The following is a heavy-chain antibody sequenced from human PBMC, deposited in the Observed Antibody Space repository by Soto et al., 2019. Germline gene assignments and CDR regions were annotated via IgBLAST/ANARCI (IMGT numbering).Heavy chain of an antibody. CDR2: FYATGRA. D-gene: IGHD3-22*01. CDR1: GGSISSSY. V-gene: IGHV4-4*07. J-gene: IGHJ5*02. Sequence: SETLSLTCSVSGGSISSSYWNWIRQPAGKGLEWIGRFYATGRASYNPSLTGRLTRSGDTSKNQFSLRLGSVTAADTAGYHCAREPIVEGPPGYNWFDPWGQGILVTVSS. CDR3: AREPIVEGPPGYNWFDP.